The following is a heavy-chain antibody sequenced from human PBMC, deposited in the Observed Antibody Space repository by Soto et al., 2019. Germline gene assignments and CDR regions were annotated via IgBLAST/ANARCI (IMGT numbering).Heavy chain of an antibody. CDR1: GFTFIIFA. CDR2: ISGSGGST. V-gene: IGHV3-23*01. Sequence: PGGSLSLSCASSGFTFIIFAMSWVRQSPGKGLEWVSTISGSGGSTYYADSVKGRFTISRDNSKNTLLLQMNSLGAEDTAVYYCAKDSNKYSSSLRGRYFDYWGQGIGVTVSS. J-gene: IGHJ4*02. D-gene: IGHD4-4*01. CDR3: AKDSNKYSSSLRGRYFDY.